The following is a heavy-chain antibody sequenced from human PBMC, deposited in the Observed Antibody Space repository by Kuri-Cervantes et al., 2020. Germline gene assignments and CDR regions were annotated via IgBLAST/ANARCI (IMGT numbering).Heavy chain of an antibody. CDR1: GYSFTSYW. Sequence: KVSCKGSGYSFTSYWIGWVRQMPGKGLEWMGIIYPGDSDTRYSPSFQGQVTISADKSISTAYLQWSSLKASDTAMYYCARHPQDYYGSGSLNFDYWGQGTLVT. J-gene: IGHJ4*02. CDR2: IYPGDSDT. D-gene: IGHD3-10*01. V-gene: IGHV5-51*01. CDR3: ARHPQDYYGSGSLNFDY.